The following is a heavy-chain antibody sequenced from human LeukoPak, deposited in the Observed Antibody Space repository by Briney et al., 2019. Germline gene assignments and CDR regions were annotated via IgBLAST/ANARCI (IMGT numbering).Heavy chain of an antibody. CDR3: AKMPGDFWSAFYHYFDF. D-gene: IGHD3-3*01. Sequence: PGRSLGLSCAASGFSFSSYGMHWVRQAPGKGLEWVALTSYDGSNKYYGDSVKGRFTISRDNSKNTLYLQMNSLRAQDTAVYYCAKMPGDFWSAFYHYFDFWGQGTLVTVSS. J-gene: IGHJ4*02. CDR1: GFSFSSYG. V-gene: IGHV3-30*18. CDR2: TSYDGSNK.